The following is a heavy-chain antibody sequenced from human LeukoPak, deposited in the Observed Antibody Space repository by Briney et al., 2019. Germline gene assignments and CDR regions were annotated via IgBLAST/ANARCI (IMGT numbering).Heavy chain of an antibody. CDR3: AKEESFGGSSQPFDY. CDR2: VWYDGSNK. D-gene: IGHD1-26*01. CDR1: GFTFSSYG. V-gene: IGHV3-33*06. Sequence: PGGSLRLSCAASGFTFSSYGMHWVRQAPGKGLEWVAVVWYDGSNKYYADSVKGRFTISRDNSKNTLYLQMNSLRAEDTAVYYCAKEESFGGSSQPFDYWGQGTLVTVSS. J-gene: IGHJ4*02.